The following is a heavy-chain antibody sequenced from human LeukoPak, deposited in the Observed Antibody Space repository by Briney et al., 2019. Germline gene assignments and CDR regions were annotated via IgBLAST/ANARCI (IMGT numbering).Heavy chain of an antibody. CDR3: ARAELEGAFDY. D-gene: IGHD1-7*01. V-gene: IGHV4-4*02. CDR2: IYHSGST. Sequence: SETLSLTCAVSGGSLSSSNWWSWVRQRPGKGLEWIGEIYHSGSTNYNPSLKSRVTISVDKSKNKFSLKLSSVTAADTAVDYCARAELEGAFDYWGQGTLFTVSS. J-gene: IGHJ4*02. CDR1: GGSLSSSNW.